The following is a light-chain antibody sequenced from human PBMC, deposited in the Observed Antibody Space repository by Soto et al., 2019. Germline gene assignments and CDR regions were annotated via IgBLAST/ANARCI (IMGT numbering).Light chain of an antibody. CDR1: SSDVGGYNY. CDR2: DVT. Sequence: QSALTQPRSVSGSPGQSVTISCTGTSSDVGGYNYVSWYQQHPGKAPKLMIYDVTKRPSGVPDRFSGSKPGNTASLTISGLQAEDEADYYCCSYAGSYTFYVFGTGTKVTV. V-gene: IGLV2-11*01. CDR3: CSYAGSYTFYV. J-gene: IGLJ1*01.